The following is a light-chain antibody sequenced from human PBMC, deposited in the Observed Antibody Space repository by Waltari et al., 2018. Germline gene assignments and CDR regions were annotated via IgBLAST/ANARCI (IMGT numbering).Light chain of an antibody. CDR3: QQYDDLPLT. V-gene: IGKV1-33*01. CDR2: DAS. J-gene: IGKJ4*01. Sequence: DIQMTQSLASLSASVGDRVTITCQASQDTKIFLNWYQQKSGKAPKLLIYDASNLQPGVPSRFSGSGSGTDFAFTISSLQPEDVATYYCQQYDDLPLTFGGGTKVEIQ. CDR1: QDTKIF.